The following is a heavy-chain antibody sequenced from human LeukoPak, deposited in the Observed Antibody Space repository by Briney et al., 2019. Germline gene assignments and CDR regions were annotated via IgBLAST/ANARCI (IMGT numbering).Heavy chain of an antibody. CDR3: ARIKSGLIDY. D-gene: IGHD3-22*01. CDR2: IYHSGST. V-gene: IGHV4-30-2*01. Sequence: PSQTLSLTCAVSGGSISSGGYSWSWIRQPPGKGLEWIGYIYHSGSTYYNPSLKSRVTISVDRSKNQFSLKLSSVTAADTAVYYCARIKSGLIDYWGQGTLVTVSS. J-gene: IGHJ4*02. CDR1: GGSISSGGYS.